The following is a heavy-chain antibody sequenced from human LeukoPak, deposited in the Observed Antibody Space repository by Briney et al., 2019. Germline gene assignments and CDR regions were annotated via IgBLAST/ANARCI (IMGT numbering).Heavy chain of an antibody. V-gene: IGHV4-38-2*02. CDR1: GYSISSGYY. CDR2: IFHSGNT. Sequence: SETLSFTCAVSGYSISSGYYWGWVRQPPGKGLEWIGAIFHSGNTYYSPSLKSRVTISIDTSKNQFSLKLRSVTVADTAVYYCARDGKESRGPIDYWGQGTLVTVSS. J-gene: IGHJ4*02. CDR3: ARDGKESRGPIDY. D-gene: IGHD1-1*01.